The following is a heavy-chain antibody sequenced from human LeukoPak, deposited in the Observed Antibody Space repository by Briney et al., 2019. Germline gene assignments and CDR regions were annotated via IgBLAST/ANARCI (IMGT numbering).Heavy chain of an antibody. J-gene: IGHJ5*02. V-gene: IGHV4-59*01. CDR1: GGSISSYY. Sequence: SETLSLTCTVPGGSISSYYWSWIRQPPGKGLEWIGYIYYSGSTNYNPSLKSRVTISVDTSKNQFSLKLTSVNAADTAVYYCAREGYYGSGSNWFDPWGQGTLVTVSS. CDR3: AREGYYGSGSNWFDP. CDR2: IYYSGST. D-gene: IGHD3-10*01.